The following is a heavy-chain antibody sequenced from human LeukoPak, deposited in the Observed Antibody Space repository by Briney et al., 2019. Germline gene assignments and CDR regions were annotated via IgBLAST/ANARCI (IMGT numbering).Heavy chain of an antibody. CDR1: GGSICSYY. V-gene: IGHV4-59*01. J-gene: IGHJ4*02. Sequence: PSETLSLTCAVSGGSICSYYWSWIRQPPGKGLEWIGYIYYSGSTNYNPSLKSRVTISVDTSKNQFSLKLSSVTAADTAVYYCARISKPYYYDSSGYYFDYWGQGTLVTVSS. CDR3: ARISKPYYYDSSGYYFDY. D-gene: IGHD3-22*01. CDR2: IYYSGST.